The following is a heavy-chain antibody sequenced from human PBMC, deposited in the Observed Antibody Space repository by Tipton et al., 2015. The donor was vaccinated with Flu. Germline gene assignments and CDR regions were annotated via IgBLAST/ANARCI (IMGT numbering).Heavy chain of an antibody. D-gene: IGHD3-10*01. CDR2: IYYSGST. J-gene: IGHJ4*02. Sequence: LRLSCTVSGGPISSYYWSWIRQPPGKGLEWIGYIYYSGSTNYNPSLKSRVTISVDTSKNQFSLKLSSVTAADTAVYYCARLSMVQGDLDYWGQGTLVTVSS. V-gene: IGHV4-59*08. CDR1: GGPISSYY. CDR3: ARLSMVQGDLDY.